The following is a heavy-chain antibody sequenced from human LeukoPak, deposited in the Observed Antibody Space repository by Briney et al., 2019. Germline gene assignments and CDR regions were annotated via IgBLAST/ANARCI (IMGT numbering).Heavy chain of an antibody. D-gene: IGHD6-19*01. Sequence: GGSLRLSCAASGFTFSSYGMHWVRQAPGKGLEWVAVIWYDGSNKYYADSVKGRFTISRDNSKNTLYLQMNSLTAEDTAIYYCSKDVVPDSGWDLDYWGQGTLVTVSS. V-gene: IGHV3-33*06. CDR2: IWYDGSNK. CDR3: SKDVVPDSGWDLDY. CDR1: GFTFSSYG. J-gene: IGHJ4*02.